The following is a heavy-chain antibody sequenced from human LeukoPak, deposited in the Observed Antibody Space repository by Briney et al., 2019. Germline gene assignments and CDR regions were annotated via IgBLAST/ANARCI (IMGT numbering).Heavy chain of an antibody. CDR2: ISYDGSNK. V-gene: IGHV3-30*18. CDR3: AKLGAFYYYDSSAYYNAEYFQY. D-gene: IGHD3-22*01. CDR1: GFTFSAFA. J-gene: IGHJ1*01. Sequence: SGQSLRLSCEASGFTFSAFAMTWVSQAPGQGLEWVAAISYDGSNKDFTDSVSGRSTISRDYYGNTMLLQKNSLRAEDTDVYCCAKLGAFYYYDSSAYYNAEYFQYWGQGTLVTVSS.